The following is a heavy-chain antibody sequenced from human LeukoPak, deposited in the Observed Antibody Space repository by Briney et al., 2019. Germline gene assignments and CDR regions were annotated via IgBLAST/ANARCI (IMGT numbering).Heavy chain of an antibody. D-gene: IGHD5-18*01. CDR2: ISYDGSNK. Sequence: GGSLRLSCAASGFTFSSYAMHWVRQAPGKGLEWVAVISYDGSNKYYADSVKGRFTISRDNSKNTLYLQMNSLRAEDTAVYYCAKDEGYSYGHSDAFDIWGQGTMVTVSS. V-gene: IGHV3-30*04. CDR1: GFTFSSYA. J-gene: IGHJ3*02. CDR3: AKDEGYSYGHSDAFDI.